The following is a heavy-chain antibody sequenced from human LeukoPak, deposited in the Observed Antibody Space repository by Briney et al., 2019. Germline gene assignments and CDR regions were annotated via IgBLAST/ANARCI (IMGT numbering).Heavy chain of an antibody. D-gene: IGHD6-19*01. CDR2: ISAYNGNT. Sequence: ASVKVSCKASGYTFTSYGISWVRQAPGQGLEWMGWISAYNGNTNYAQKLQGRVTMTADTSTSTAYMELRSLRSDDTAVYYCARHSSGWTFFDYWGQGTLVTVSS. V-gene: IGHV1-18*01. J-gene: IGHJ4*02. CDR1: GYTFTSYG. CDR3: ARHSSGWTFFDY.